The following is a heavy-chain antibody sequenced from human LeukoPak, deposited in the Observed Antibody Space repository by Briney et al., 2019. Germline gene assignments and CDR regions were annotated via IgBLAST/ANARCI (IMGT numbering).Heavy chain of an antibody. V-gene: IGHV1-18*01. CDR1: GYTFTSYG. CDR3: ATGEYYYGSGSYYNI. CDR2: ISAYNGNT. D-gene: IGHD3-10*01. J-gene: IGHJ4*02. Sequence: ASVKVSCKASGYTFTSYGISWVRQAPGQGLEWMGWISAYNGNTIYAQKFQGRVTMTEDTSTDTAYMELSSLRSEDTAVYYCATGEYYYGSGSYYNIWGQGTLVTVSS.